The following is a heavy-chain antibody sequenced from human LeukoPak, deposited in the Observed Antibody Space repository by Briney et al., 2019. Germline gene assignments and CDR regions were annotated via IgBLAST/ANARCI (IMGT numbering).Heavy chain of an antibody. Sequence: SETLSLTCTVSGDSISSYYWSWIRQPAGKGLEWIGRIYTSGSTNYNPSLKSRVTMSVDTSKNQFSLKLSSVTAADTAVYYCARDSTYDFWTANGMDVWGQGTTVTVSS. V-gene: IGHV4-4*07. D-gene: IGHD3-3*01. CDR2: IYTSGST. CDR1: GDSISSYY. J-gene: IGHJ6*02. CDR3: ARDSTYDFWTANGMDV.